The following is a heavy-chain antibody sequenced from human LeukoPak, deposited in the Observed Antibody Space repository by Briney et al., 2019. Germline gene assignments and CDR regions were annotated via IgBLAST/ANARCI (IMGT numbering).Heavy chain of an antibody. Sequence: SETLSLTCTVSGGSISDRGYHWGWVRQAPGKGLEWIGTIYFSGATYYNPSLRSRVAVSVDTSRNQFSLKLSSVTAADTAVYYCARAVDAIGDFDIWGQGTIVTVSS. CDR3: ARAVDAIGDFDI. V-gene: IGHV4-39*01. CDR1: GGSISDRGYH. CDR2: IYFSGAT. J-gene: IGHJ3*02. D-gene: IGHD5-12*01.